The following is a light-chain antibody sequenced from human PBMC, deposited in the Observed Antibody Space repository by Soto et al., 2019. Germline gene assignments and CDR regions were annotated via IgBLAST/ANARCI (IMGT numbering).Light chain of an antibody. V-gene: IGKV3-15*01. J-gene: IGKJ4*01. CDR3: QHYNNWPPF. CDR1: QSVNHN. CDR2: GAS. Sequence: EIVMTQSPAILSVSPGERATLSCRASQSVNHNLAWYQQKPGQAPRLLIYGASTRATGIPARFSGSGYGTEFTLTISSLQSEDFAVYYCQHYNNWPPFFGGGTKAEIK.